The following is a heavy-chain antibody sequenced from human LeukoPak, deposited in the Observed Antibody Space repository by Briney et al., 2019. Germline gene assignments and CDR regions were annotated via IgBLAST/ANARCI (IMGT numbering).Heavy chain of an antibody. Sequence: ASVKVSCKASGGTFSSYGISWVRQAPGQGLEWMGWTSAYNGNTNYAQRLQGRVTMTTDTSTSTAYMELRSLRSDDTAVYYCARHSSDWEFDYWGQGTLVTVSS. D-gene: IGHD6-19*01. J-gene: IGHJ4*02. V-gene: IGHV1-18*01. CDR1: GGTFSSYG. CDR2: TSAYNGNT. CDR3: ARHSSDWEFDY.